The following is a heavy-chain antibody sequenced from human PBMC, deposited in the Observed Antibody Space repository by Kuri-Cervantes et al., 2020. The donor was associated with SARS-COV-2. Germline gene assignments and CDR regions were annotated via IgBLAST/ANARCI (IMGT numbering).Heavy chain of an antibody. V-gene: IGHV1-18*01. D-gene: IGHD2-2*01. Sequence: ASVKVFCKASGGTFSSYAISWVRQAPGQGLEWMGWISGDNDNTKYAQKLQGRVIMTTDTSTNTAYMELRSLRSDDTAVYYCARDPNVNAHATEGYWFEPWGQGTLVTVSS. J-gene: IGHJ5*02. CDR3: ARDPNVNAHATEGYWFEP. CDR2: ISGDNDNT. CDR1: GGTFSSYA.